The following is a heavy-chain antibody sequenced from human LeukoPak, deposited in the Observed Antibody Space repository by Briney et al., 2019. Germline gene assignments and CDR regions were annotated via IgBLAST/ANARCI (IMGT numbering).Heavy chain of an antibody. CDR2: ISSNGGST. CDR1: RFTFSSYA. Sequence: GGSLRLSCSASRFTFSSYAMHWVRQAPGKGLEYVSAISSNGGSTYYADSVKGRFTISRDNSKNTLYLQMSSLRAEDTAVYYCVKGPSSGWYYYFDYWGQGTLVTVSS. D-gene: IGHD6-19*01. CDR3: VKGPSSGWYYYFDY. V-gene: IGHV3-64D*06. J-gene: IGHJ4*02.